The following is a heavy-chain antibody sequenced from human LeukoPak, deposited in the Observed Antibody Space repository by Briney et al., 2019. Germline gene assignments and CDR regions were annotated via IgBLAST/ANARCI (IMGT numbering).Heavy chain of an antibody. CDR2: IYTSGST. D-gene: IGHD6-13*01. CDR3: ARENGLYSNYDY. J-gene: IGHJ4*02. Sequence: SETLSLTCTVSGGSISSYYRNWIRQPAGKGLEWIGRIYTSGSTNYNPSLKSRVTMSVDTSKNQFSLKLTSVTAADTAVYYCARENGLYSNYDYWGQGTLVTVSS. V-gene: IGHV4-4*07. CDR1: GGSISSYY.